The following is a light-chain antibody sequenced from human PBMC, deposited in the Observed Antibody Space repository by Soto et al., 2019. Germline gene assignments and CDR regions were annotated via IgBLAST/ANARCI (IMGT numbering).Light chain of an antibody. CDR1: SSDIGDCNY. CDR2: EVS. Sequence: QSVLTQPASVSGSPGQSITISCTGTSSDIGDCNYVSWYQQYPRKAPKLMIYEVSNRPSGVSDRFSGSKSVNMASLTISGLQAEDEADYYCSSYTSSSTHVVFGGGTKLTVL. V-gene: IGLV2-14*01. J-gene: IGLJ2*01. CDR3: SSYTSSSTHVV.